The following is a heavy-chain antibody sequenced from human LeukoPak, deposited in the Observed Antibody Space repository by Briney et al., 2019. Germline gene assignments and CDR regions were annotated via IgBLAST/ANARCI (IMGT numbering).Heavy chain of an antibody. CDR1: GGSISSYY. J-gene: IGHJ3*02. Sequence: SETLSLTCTVSGGSISSYYWSWIRQPPGKGPEWIGYIYYSGSTNYNPSLKSRVTISVDTSKNQFSLKLSSVTAADTAVYYCARDNVSGWYEAGAFDIWGQGTMVTVSS. CDR3: ARDNVSGWYEAGAFDI. CDR2: IYYSGST. D-gene: IGHD6-19*01. V-gene: IGHV4-59*01.